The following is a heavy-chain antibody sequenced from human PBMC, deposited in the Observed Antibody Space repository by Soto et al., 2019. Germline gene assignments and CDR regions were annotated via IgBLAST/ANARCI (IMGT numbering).Heavy chain of an antibody. V-gene: IGHV1-18*01. CDR3: ARGVERRTYGAFDI. J-gene: IGHJ3*02. CDR1: GYTFTSYG. Sequence: GASVKVSCKASGYTFTSYGISWVRQAPGQGLEWMGWISAYNGNTNYAQKLQGRVTMTRNTSTSTAYMELSSLRSDDTAVYYCARGVERRTYGAFDIWGQGTMVTVSS. CDR2: ISAYNGNT. D-gene: IGHD1-1*01.